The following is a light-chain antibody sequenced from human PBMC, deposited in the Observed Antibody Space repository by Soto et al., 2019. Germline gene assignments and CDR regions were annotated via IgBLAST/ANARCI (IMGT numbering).Light chain of an antibody. CDR3: QQYYSFPRT. CDR2: AAS. J-gene: IGKJ1*01. V-gene: IGKV1D-8*01. CDR1: QGIRSY. Sequence: VVWMIQSPSLLSASTGDRVTISCRMSQGIRSYLAWYKQKPGKAPELLIYAASTLQSGVPARFSGSGSGTDFTLTISCLQSEDFATYYCQQYYSFPRTFGQGTKVDIK.